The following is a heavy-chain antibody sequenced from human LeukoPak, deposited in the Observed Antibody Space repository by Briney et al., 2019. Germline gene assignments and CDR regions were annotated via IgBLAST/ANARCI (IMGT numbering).Heavy chain of an antibody. Sequence: PGGSLRLSCAASGFTVSSNYMSWVRQAPGKGLEWVGRIKSKTDGGTTDYAAPVKGRFTISRDDSKNTLYLQMNSLKTEDTAVYYCTTGRITALDAYDIWGQGTMVTVSS. CDR3: TTGRITALDAYDI. D-gene: IGHD3-16*01. V-gene: IGHV3-15*01. J-gene: IGHJ3*02. CDR1: GFTVSSNY. CDR2: IKSKTDGGTT.